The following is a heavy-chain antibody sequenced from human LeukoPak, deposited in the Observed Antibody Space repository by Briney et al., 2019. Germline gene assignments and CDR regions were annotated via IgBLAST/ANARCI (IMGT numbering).Heavy chain of an antibody. Sequence: KASETLSLTCAVYGGSFSGYYWSWIRQPPGKGLEWIGEINHSGSTNYNPSLKSRVTISVDTSKNQFSLKLSSVTAADTAVYYCARGLSQDRSSWYNWFDPWGQGTLVTVSS. CDR3: ARGLSQDRSSWYNWFDP. CDR2: INHSGST. D-gene: IGHD6-13*01. V-gene: IGHV4-34*01. CDR1: GGSFSGYY. J-gene: IGHJ5*02.